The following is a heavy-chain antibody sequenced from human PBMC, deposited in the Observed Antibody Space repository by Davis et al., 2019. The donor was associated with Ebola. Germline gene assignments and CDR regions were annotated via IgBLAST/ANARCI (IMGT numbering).Heavy chain of an antibody. CDR2: IKSKTDGGTT. CDR3: TTDFNIAARAVSWFDP. V-gene: IGHV3-15*01. J-gene: IGHJ5*02. CDR1: GFTFSNAW. Sequence: GESLKISCAASGFTFSNAWMSWVRQAPGKGLEWVGRIKSKTDGGTTDYAAPVKGRFTISRDDSKNTLYLQMNSLKTEDTAVYYCTTDFNIAARAVSWFDPWGQGTLVIVSS. D-gene: IGHD6-6*01.